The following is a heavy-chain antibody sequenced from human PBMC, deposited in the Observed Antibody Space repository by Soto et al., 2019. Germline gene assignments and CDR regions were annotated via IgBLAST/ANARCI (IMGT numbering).Heavy chain of an antibody. Sequence: KPSETLSLTCAVYGGSFSDYYWSWIRQPPGKGLEWIGYIYYSGSTYYNPSLKSRVTISVDTSKNQFSLKLSSVTAADTAVYYCARGLSSGYYYAIFDYWGQGTLVTVSS. V-gene: IGHV4-30-4*01. CDR3: ARGLSSGYYYAIFDY. J-gene: IGHJ4*02. CDR1: GGSFSDYY. CDR2: IYYSGST. D-gene: IGHD3-22*01.